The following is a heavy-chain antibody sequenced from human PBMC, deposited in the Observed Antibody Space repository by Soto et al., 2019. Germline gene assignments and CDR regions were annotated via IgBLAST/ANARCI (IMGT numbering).Heavy chain of an antibody. J-gene: IGHJ4*02. Sequence: WGSLRLSCAAFGFTFSTYNINWVRQAPGKGLEWVSYISSSSSTIYYADSVKGRFTISRDNAKNSLFLQMNSLRDEDTAVYYCARSLSAYYYYYFDLWGQGTLVTVSS. V-gene: IGHV3-48*02. D-gene: IGHD3-22*01. CDR3: ARSLSAYYYYYFDL. CDR1: GFTFSTYN. CDR2: ISSSSSTI.